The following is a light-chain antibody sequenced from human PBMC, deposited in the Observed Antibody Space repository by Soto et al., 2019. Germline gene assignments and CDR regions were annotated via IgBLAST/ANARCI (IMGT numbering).Light chain of an antibody. CDR2: EVS. V-gene: IGLV2-14*01. Sequence: QSALTQPASVSGSPGQSITISCTGTSRDVGGYNYVSWYQQHPGKAPKLMVYEVSNRPSGVSNRFSGSKSANTASLTISGLQAEDEADYYCYSYTSSNTPVFGGGTKLTVL. CDR1: SRDVGGYNY. J-gene: IGLJ3*02. CDR3: YSYTSSNTPV.